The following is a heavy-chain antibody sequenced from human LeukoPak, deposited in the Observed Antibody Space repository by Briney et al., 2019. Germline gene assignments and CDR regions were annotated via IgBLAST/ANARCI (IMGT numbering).Heavy chain of an antibody. J-gene: IGHJ6*02. CDR1: GFTLDDYA. V-gene: IGHV3-9*01. D-gene: IGHD1-26*01. CDR2: ISWNSGSI. Sequence: GGSLRLSCAASGFTLDDYAMHWVRHAPGKGLEWVSGISWNSGSIGYADSVKGRFTISRDNAKNSLYLQMNSLRAEDTAVYYCAGEESYYYGMDVWGQGTTVTVSS. CDR3: AGEESYYYGMDV.